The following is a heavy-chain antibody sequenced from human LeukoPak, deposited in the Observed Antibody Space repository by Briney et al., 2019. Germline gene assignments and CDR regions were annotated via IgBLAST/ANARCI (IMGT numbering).Heavy chain of an antibody. CDR1: GGSFSGYY. D-gene: IGHD6-19*01. Sequence: SETLSLTCAVYGGSFSGYYWSWIRQPPGKGLEWIGEINHSGSTNYNPSLKSRVTISIDTSKNQFSLNLGSVTAADTAVYYCARVRYSSGWYDTDFDYWGQGILVTVSS. J-gene: IGHJ4*02. CDR2: INHSGST. V-gene: IGHV4-34*01. CDR3: ARVRYSSGWYDTDFDY.